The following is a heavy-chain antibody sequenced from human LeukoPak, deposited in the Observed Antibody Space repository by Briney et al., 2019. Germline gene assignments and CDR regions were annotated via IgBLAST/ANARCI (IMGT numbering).Heavy chain of an antibody. Sequence: GGSLRLSCAASGFTFSSYAMNWVRQAPGKGLEWVSSIRGSGGSTYYADSVKGRFTISRDNSRDTLYLQMNSLRAEDTAVYYCAKGYYDYVWGSYYFDYWGQGTLVTVSS. CDR2: IRGSGGST. CDR3: AKGYYDYVWGSYYFDY. CDR1: GFTFSSYA. D-gene: IGHD3-16*01. V-gene: IGHV3-23*01. J-gene: IGHJ4*02.